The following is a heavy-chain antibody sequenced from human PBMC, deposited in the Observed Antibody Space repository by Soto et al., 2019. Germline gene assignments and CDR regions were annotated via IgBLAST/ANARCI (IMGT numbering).Heavy chain of an antibody. CDR3: QLRANMDV. CDR2: MRSGAKNFAT. V-gene: IGHV3-73*01. J-gene: IGHJ6*04. CDR1: GFTFSGSS. Sequence: EVQLVESGGGLVRPGGSLKVSCTVSGFTFSGSSIHWFRHSSGRGLEWVGRMRSGAKNFATEYGASMKGRFIISRDDSKNTAYLEMNSLTADETAVYYCQLRANMDVWGKGTAV.